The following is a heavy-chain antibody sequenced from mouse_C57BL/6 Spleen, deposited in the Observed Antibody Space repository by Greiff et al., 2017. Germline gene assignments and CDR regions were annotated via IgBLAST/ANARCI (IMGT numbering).Heavy chain of an antibody. CDR1: GYTFTSYW. V-gene: IGHV1-64*01. J-gene: IGHJ1*03. Sequence: VQLHQSGAELVKPGASVKLSCKASGYTFTSYWMHWVKQRPGQGLEWIGMIHPNSGSTNYNEKFKSKATLTVDKSSSTAYMQLSSLTSEDSAVYYCARAGGNPPYWYFDVWGTGTTVTVSS. CDR3: ARAGGNPPYWYFDV. D-gene: IGHD2-1*01. CDR2: IHPNSGST.